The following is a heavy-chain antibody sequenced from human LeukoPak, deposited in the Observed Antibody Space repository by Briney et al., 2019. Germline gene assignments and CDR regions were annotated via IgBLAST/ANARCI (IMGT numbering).Heavy chain of an antibody. CDR3: AKGKGYSYGLFGY. V-gene: IGHV3-23*01. Sequence: PGGSLRLSCAASGLTFSSYAMSWVRQAPGKGLEWVSAISGSGGSTYYADSVKGRFTISRDNSKNTLYLQMNSLRAEDTAVYYCAKGKGYSYGLFGYWGRGTLVTVSS. D-gene: IGHD5-18*01. J-gene: IGHJ4*02. CDR1: GLTFSSYA. CDR2: ISGSGGST.